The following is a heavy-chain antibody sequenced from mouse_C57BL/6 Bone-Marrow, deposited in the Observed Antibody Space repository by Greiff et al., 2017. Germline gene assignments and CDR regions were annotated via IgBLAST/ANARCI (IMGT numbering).Heavy chain of an antibody. D-gene: IGHD2-3*01. CDR3: ARWLLGAMDY. CDR1: GFTFSDYG. CDR2: ISDGGSYT. Sequence: VQLKESGGGLVQPGGSLKLSCAASGFTFSDYGMAWVRQTPEKRLEWVATISDGGSYTYYPDNVKGRFTISRDNAKNNLYLQMSHLKSEDTAMYYCARWLLGAMDYWGQGTSVTVSS. V-gene: IGHV5-4*01. J-gene: IGHJ4*01.